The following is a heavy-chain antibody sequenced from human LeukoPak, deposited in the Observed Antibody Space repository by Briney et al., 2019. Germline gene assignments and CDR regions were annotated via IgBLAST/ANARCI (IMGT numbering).Heavy chain of an antibody. CDR3: ARAMLPVGSSGLGAYYYMDV. CDR2: INAGNGNT. CDR1: GYTFTSYA. D-gene: IGHD6-19*01. V-gene: IGHV1-3*03. Sequence: ASVKVSCKASGYTFTSYAMHWVRQAPGQRLEWMGWINAGNGNTKYSQEFQGRVTITRDTSASTAYMELSSLRSEDMAVYYCARAMLPVGSSGLGAYYYMDVWGKGTTVTVSS. J-gene: IGHJ6*03.